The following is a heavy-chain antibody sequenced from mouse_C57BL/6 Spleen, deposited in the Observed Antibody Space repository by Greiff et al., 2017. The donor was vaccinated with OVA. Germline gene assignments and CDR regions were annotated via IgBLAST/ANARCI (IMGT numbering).Heavy chain of an antibody. J-gene: IGHJ4*01. CDR2: ISYDGSN. CDR1: GYSITSGYY. D-gene: IGHD1-1*01. V-gene: IGHV3-6*01. Sequence: DVQLQQSGPGLVKPSQSLSLTCSVTGYSITSGYYWNWIRQFPGNKLEWMGYISYDGSNNYNPSLKNRISITRDTSKNQFFLKLNSVTTEDTATYYCAIYGSSYLYYAMDYWGQGTSVTVSS. CDR3: AIYGSSYLYYAMDY.